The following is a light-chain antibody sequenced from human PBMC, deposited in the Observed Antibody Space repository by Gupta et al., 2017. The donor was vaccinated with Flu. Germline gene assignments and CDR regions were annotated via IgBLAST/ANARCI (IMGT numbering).Light chain of an antibody. CDR2: DAS. V-gene: IGKV3-11*01. CDR3: WRRSNWPRS. CDR1: QSVSSY. J-gene: IGKJ2*03. Sequence: IVLTQSPATLSLSPGERATLSCRASQSVSSYLAWYQQKPGQAPRLLIYDASIRAPRLLARFSARGYVTDFTLTVSILAPEDFTVSITWRRSNWPRSFGQGTKLQ.